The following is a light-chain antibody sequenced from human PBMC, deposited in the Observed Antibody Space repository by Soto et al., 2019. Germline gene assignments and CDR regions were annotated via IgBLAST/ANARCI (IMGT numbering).Light chain of an antibody. CDR2: AAS. V-gene: IGKV1-17*03. Sequence: DIQMTQSPSVMSASVGDRVTITCRASQGISTYLAWFQQRPGEAPKRLIYAASSLQSGVPSRLSGSGSGTEFALTISSLQPEDSATYYCVQHDSYPWTFGQGTKVDIK. CDR3: VQHDSYPWT. J-gene: IGKJ1*01. CDR1: QGISTY.